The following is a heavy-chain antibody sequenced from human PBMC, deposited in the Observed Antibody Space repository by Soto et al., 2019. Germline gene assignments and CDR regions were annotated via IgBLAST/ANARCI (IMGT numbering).Heavy chain of an antibody. Sequence: EVQLLESGVGLVQPGGSLRLSCAASGFTFNSYAMSWVRQAPGKGLEWVSGISSSGVSTFYADSVKGRFTISRDNSKNTLYLQMNSLRAEDTAVYYCARGGLSVLYIDYWGQGTLVTVSP. CDR3: ARGGLSVLYIDY. D-gene: IGHD2-8*02. V-gene: IGHV3-23*01. CDR1: GFTFNSYA. J-gene: IGHJ4*02. CDR2: ISSSGVST.